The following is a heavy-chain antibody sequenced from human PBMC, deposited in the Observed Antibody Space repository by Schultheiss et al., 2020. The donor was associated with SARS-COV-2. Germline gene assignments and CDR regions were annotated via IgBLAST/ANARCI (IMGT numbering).Heavy chain of an antibody. CDR1: GFTFSSYW. Sequence: GGSLRLSCAASGFTFSSYWMSWVRQAPGKGLEWVANIKQDGSEKYYVDSVKGRFTISRDNAKNSLYLQMNSLRAEDTAVYYCARDRGGLRHGYYYYYMDVWGKGTTVTVSS. D-gene: IGHD5-12*01. CDR3: ARDRGGLRHGYYYYYMDV. J-gene: IGHJ6*03. CDR2: IKQDGSEK. V-gene: IGHV3-7*01.